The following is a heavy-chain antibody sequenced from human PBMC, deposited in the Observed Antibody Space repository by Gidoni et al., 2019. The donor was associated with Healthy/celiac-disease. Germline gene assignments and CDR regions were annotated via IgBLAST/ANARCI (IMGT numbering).Heavy chain of an antibody. CDR1: GGSFSGYY. V-gene: IGHV4-34*01. D-gene: IGHD5-12*01. CDR2: INHSGST. J-gene: IGHJ4*02. Sequence: QVQLQQWGAGLLKPSETLSPTGAVYGGSFSGYYWSCIRQPPGKGLEWIGEINHSGSTNYNPSLKSRVTISVDTSKNQFSLKLSSVTAADTAVYYCARGRRDGYNYRGYFDYWGQGTLVTVSS. CDR3: ARGRRDGYNYRGYFDY.